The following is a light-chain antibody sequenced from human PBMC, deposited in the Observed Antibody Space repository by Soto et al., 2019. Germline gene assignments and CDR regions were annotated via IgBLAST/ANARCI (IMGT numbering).Light chain of an antibody. J-gene: IGKJ1*01. Sequence: EIVLTQSPGTLSLSPGERATLSCRASQSVSSSYLAWYQQKPGQAPRLLIYGASSRATGIPDRFSGSGSGTDFTLTISRREPEDFAVYYCQQYGSSLWTLGKGTKV. CDR3: QQYGSSLWT. CDR1: QSVSSSY. V-gene: IGKV3-20*01. CDR2: GAS.